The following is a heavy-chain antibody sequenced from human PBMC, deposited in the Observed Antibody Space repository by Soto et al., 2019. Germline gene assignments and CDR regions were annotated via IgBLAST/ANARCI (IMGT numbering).Heavy chain of an antibody. D-gene: IGHD3-16*01. CDR1: GGSVSSGSYY. CDR2: IYYSGST. J-gene: IGHJ6*02. CDR3: ARVGSYYGMDV. Sequence: QVQLQESGPGLVKPSETLSLTCTVSGGSVSSGSYYWSWIRQPPGKGLEWIGYIYYSGSTNYNSSLKSRVTISVDTSKNQFSLKLSSVTAADTAVYYCARVGSYYGMDVWGQGTTVTVSS. V-gene: IGHV4-61*01.